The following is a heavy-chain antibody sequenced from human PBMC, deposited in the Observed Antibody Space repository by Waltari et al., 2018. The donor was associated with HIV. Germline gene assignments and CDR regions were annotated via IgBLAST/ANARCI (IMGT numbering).Heavy chain of an antibody. Sequence: QVQLVESGGGLVQPGGSLSLSCSASGFTFQNYPFPWVHQAPGQGLEWLALISSDGRSQFYTESVQGRFIVSRDNFGNTIYWQMNGVDPEDAAVYFCARAARQWLIQYWGQGTLVTVSS. D-gene: IGHD6-19*01. CDR2: ISSDGRSQ. J-gene: IGHJ4*02. V-gene: IGHV3-30*07. CDR1: GFTFQNYP. CDR3: ARAARQWLIQY.